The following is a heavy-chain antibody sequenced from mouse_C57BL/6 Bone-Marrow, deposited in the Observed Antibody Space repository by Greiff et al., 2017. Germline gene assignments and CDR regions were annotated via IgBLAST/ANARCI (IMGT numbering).Heavy chain of an antibody. V-gene: IGHV5-12*01. CDR2: ISNGGGST. J-gene: IGHJ2*01. CDR3: ARHEDYFDY. CDR1: GFTFSDYY. Sequence: EVMLVESGGGLVQPGGSLKLSCAASGFTFSDYYMYWVRQTPEKRLEWVAYISNGGGSTYYPDTVKGRFTISRDNAKKTLYLQMSRLKSEDTAMYYCARHEDYFDYWGQGTTLTVSS.